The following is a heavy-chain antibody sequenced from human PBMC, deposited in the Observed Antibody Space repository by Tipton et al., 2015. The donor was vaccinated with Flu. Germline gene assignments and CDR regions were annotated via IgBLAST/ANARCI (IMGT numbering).Heavy chain of an antibody. V-gene: IGHV4-39*07. CDR2: IYYSGTT. CDR1: GDSISTTIYY. Sequence: LRLSCTVSGDSISTTIYYWGWVRQPPGKGLEWIGSIYYSGTTYYNPSLKSRVTISVDSSKNEFSLTLASLTAADTAVYYCASYSSSYFDYWGQGTLVTVSS. J-gene: IGHJ4*02. CDR3: ASYSSSYFDY. D-gene: IGHD6-6*01.